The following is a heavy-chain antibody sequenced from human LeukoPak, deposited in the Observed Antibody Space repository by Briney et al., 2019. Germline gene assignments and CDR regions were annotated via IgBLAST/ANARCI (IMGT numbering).Heavy chain of an antibody. V-gene: IGHV4-34*01. CDR3: ARFRSKGRRFLEWFSHAPYFDY. J-gene: IGHJ4*02. D-gene: IGHD3-3*01. CDR2: INHSRST. CDR1: GGSFSGYY. Sequence: SETLSLTCAVYGGSFSGYYWSWIRQPPGKGLEWIGEINHSRSTNYNPSLKSRVTISVDTSKNQFSLKLSSVTAADTAVYYCARFRSKGRRFLEWFSHAPYFDYWGQGTLVTVSS.